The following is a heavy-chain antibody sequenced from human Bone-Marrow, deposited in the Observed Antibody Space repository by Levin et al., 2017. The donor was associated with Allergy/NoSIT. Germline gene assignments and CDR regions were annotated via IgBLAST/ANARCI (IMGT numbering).Heavy chain of an antibody. CDR3: TRAVSPFLYVAC. D-gene: IGHD4/OR15-4a*01. J-gene: IGHJ4*02. V-gene: IGHV5-51*01. CDR1: GPSFTTSW. CDR2: IYPGDSDT. Sequence: KVSCQVSGPSFTTSWIGWVRQKPGKGLEWMGMIYPGDSDTRYSPSFQGQVTISADRSITTAYLQWTSLKASATAMYYCTRAVSPFLYVACWGQGALVGVSS.